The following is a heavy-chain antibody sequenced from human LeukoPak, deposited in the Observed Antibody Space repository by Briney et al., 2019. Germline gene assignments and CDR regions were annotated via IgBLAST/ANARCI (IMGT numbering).Heavy chain of an antibody. J-gene: IGHJ4*02. CDR3: ARGFQSGYVIFDY. D-gene: IGHD3-22*01. CDR1: GGSISSSSYY. V-gene: IGHV4-39*01. CDR2: IYYSGST. Sequence: SETLSLTCTVSGGSISSSSYYWGWIRQPPGKGLEWIGSIYYSGSTYYNPSLKSRVTISVDTSKNQFSLKLSSVTAADTAVYYCARGFQSGYVIFDYWGQGTLVTVSS.